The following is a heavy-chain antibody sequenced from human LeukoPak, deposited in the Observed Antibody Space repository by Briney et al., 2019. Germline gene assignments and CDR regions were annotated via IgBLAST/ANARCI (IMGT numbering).Heavy chain of an antibody. D-gene: IGHD3-22*01. Sequence: GGTLRLSCAASGFTFSSYSMSWAPQAPGKGLEWVSAISGSDGRTYYADSLKGRFTISRDNSKSTLYLQMNSLGVEDTAVYYCAKDWAYFDSSDFDYWGQGTLVTVSS. V-gene: IGHV3-23*01. J-gene: IGHJ4*02. CDR3: AKDWAYFDSSDFDY. CDR1: GFTFSSYS. CDR2: ISGSDGRT.